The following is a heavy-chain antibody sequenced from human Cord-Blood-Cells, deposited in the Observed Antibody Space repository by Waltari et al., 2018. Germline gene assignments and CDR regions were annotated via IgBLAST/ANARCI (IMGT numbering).Heavy chain of an antibody. CDR2: INHRGNT. D-gene: IGHD4-17*01. Sequence: QVQLQQWGAGLLKPSETLSLTCAVYGGSCGGSYWSWISQPQGRGLGWSGEINHRGNTDSNPSRKSRVTISVDTSKTQFSLKLSSVTAADTAVYYCARGEKMTTVTTSYNWFDPWGQGTLVTVSS. CDR3: ARGEKMTTVTTSYNWFDP. J-gene: IGHJ5*02. CDR1: GGSCGGSY. V-gene: IGHV4-34*01.